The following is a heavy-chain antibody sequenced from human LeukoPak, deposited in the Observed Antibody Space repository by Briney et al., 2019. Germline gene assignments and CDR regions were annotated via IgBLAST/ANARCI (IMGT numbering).Heavy chain of an antibody. Sequence: PSETLSLTCAVPGGSISSYYWSCIRQPPGKGLECIGYIYYSGSTNYNPSLKSRVTISVDTSKNQFSLKLSSVTAADTAVYYCARAVTTVTGDYWGQGTLVTVSS. CDR2: IYYSGST. J-gene: IGHJ4*02. D-gene: IGHD4-17*01. V-gene: IGHV4-59*01. CDR1: GGSISSYY. CDR3: ARAVTTVTGDY.